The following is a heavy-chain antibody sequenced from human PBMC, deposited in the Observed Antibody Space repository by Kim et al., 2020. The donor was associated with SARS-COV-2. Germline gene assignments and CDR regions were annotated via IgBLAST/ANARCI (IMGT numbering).Heavy chain of an antibody. D-gene: IGHD3-16*01. V-gene: IGHV4-39*01. J-gene: IGHJ1*01. CDR2: IYYSGST. CDR1: GGSISSSSYY. CDR3: AREPAVNYILAAWH. Sequence: SETLSLTCTVSGGSISSSSYYWGWIRQPPGKGLEWIGSIYYSGSTYYNPSLKSRVTISVDTSKNQFSLKLSSVTAADTAVYYCAREPAVNYILAAWHWGQGTLVTVSS.